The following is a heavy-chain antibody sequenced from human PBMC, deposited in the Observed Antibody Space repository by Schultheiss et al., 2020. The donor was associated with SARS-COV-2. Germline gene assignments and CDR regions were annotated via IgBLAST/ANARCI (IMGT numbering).Heavy chain of an antibody. V-gene: IGHV4-34*01. J-gene: IGHJ4*02. D-gene: IGHD6-6*01. CDR3: ARGGSSIAARYFDY. CDR1: GGSFRGYY. Sequence: SQTLSLTCAVYGGSFRGYYWSWIRQPPGKGLEWIGEINHSGSTNYNPSLKSRVTISVDTSKNQFSLKLSSVTAADTAVYYCARGGSSIAARYFDYWGQGTLVTVSS. CDR2: INHSGST.